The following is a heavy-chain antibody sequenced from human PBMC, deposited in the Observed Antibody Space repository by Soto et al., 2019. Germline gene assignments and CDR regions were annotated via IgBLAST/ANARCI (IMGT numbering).Heavy chain of an antibody. CDR1: GGSISSYY. CDR3: ARVATGRGYFDY. J-gene: IGHJ4*02. D-gene: IGHD1-26*01. V-gene: IGHV4-59*01. CDR2: IYYSGST. Sequence: QVQLQESGPGLVKPSETLSLTCTVSGGSISSYYWSWIRQPPGKGLEWIGYIYYSGSTNYNPSLKCRVTISVDTSKNQFSLKLSSVTAADTAVYYCARVATGRGYFDYWGQGTLVTVSS.